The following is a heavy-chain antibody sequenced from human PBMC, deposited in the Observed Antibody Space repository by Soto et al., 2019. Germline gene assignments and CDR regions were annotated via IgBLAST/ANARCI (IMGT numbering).Heavy chain of an antibody. CDR2: IIPIFGTA. V-gene: IGHV1-69*13. CDR3: ASTIPYYYDSSGYYLHY. Sequence: SVKVSCKASGGTFSSYAISWVRQAPGQGLEWMGGIIPIFGTANYAQKFQGRVTITADESTSTAYMELSSLRSEDTAVYYCASTIPYYYDSSGYYLHYWGQGTLVTVSS. CDR1: GGTFSSYA. J-gene: IGHJ4*02. D-gene: IGHD3-22*01.